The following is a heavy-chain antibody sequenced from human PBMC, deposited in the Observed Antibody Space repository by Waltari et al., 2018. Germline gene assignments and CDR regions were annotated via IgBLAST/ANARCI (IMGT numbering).Heavy chain of an antibody. CDR3: ASADAFDI. J-gene: IGHJ3*02. V-gene: IGHV3-33*08. CDR2: IWYDGSNK. CDR1: GFPFISNG. Sequence: QVQLVESGGGVVQPGRSRRLSGAATGFPFISNGMAGVRQAQGKGCDGVAVIWYDGSNKYYACSVKGGFTISRDNSKNTLYLQMNSLRAEDTAMYYCASADAFDIWGQGTMVTVSS.